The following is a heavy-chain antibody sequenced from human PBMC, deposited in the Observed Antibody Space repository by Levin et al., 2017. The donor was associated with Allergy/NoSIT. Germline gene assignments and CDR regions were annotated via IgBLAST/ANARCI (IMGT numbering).Heavy chain of an antibody. CDR3: ARDRGLGVRGVKVFDY. D-gene: IGHD3-10*01. J-gene: IGHJ4*02. V-gene: IGHV1-2*02. CDR1: GYTFTGYY. CDR2: INPNSGGT. Sequence: ASVKVSCKASGYTFTGYYMHWVRQAPGQGLEWMGWINPNSGGTNYAQKFQGRVTMTRDTSISTAYMELSRLRSDDTAVYYCARDRGLGVRGVKVFDYWGQGTLVTVSS.